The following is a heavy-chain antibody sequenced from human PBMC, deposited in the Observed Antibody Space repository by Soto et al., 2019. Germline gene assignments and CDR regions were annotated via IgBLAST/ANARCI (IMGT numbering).Heavy chain of an antibody. CDR1: GDSVSSNSAA. V-gene: IGHV6-1*01. J-gene: IGHJ6*03. D-gene: IGHD1-26*01. CDR3: ARDVGNSGSYYYYMDV. CDR2: TYYRSKWYN. Sequence: QSQTLSLTCAISGDSVSSNSAAWNWIRQSPSRGLEWLGRTYYRSKWYNDYAVSVKSRITINPDTSKNQFSLQLNSVTPEDTAVYYCARDVGNSGSYYYYMDVWGKGTTVTVSS.